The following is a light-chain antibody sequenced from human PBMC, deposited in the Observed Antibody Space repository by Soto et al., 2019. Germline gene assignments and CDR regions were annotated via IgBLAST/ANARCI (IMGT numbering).Light chain of an antibody. V-gene: IGKV1-39*01. Sequence: DIQLTQSPSSLSASVGDRVTITCRASQNIGTYLHWYQQKPGKAPKLLIYAESNLQSGVPSRFSGSGAGPDFTLTISSLQPEDFATYYCQETYSSPPPWTFGQGTKVEIK. J-gene: IGKJ1*01. CDR1: QNIGTY. CDR2: AES. CDR3: QETYSSPPPWT.